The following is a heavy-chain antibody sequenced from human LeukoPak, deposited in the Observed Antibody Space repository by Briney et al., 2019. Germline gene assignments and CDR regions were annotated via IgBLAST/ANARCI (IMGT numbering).Heavy chain of an antibody. CDR3: AKDPAYCSSTSCYRYFDY. Sequence: GGSLRLSCAASGFTFSSYAMSWVRQAPGKGLEWVSAISGSGGSTYYADSVKGRFTISRDNSKNTLYLQMNSLRAEDTAVYYCAKDPAYCSSTSCYRYFDYWGQGTLVTVSS. CDR1: GFTFSSYA. J-gene: IGHJ4*02. CDR2: ISGSGGST. D-gene: IGHD2-2*01. V-gene: IGHV3-23*01.